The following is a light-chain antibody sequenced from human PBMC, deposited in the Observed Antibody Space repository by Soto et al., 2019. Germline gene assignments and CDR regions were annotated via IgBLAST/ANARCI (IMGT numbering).Light chain of an antibody. CDR2: DVS. J-gene: IGKJ2*01. CDR3: QQYHNLPYT. Sequence: DIQMTQSPSSLSASVGDKVTIPFQATPELNKYLNWFQQKPGKAPKLLIYDVSNLETGVPSRFSGSGSGTDFTFTISSLQPEDIATYYCQQYHNLPYTFGQGTKLELK. CDR1: PELNKY. V-gene: IGKV1-33*01.